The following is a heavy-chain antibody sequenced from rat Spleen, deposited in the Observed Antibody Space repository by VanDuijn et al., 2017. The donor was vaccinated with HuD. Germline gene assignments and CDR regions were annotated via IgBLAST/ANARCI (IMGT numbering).Heavy chain of an antibody. CDR3: ARRHYGYTDYFDY. D-gene: IGHD1-11*01. Sequence: EVQLVESGGGLVQPGRSLKLSCAASGFTFNNYGMAWVRQAPTKGLEWVATFSYDGISTYYRDSVRGRFTISSDNAKSTLYLQMDSLRSEDTATYYCARRHYGYTDYFDYWGQGVMVPVSS. CDR2: FSYDGIST. J-gene: IGHJ2*01. V-gene: IGHV5-29*01. CDR1: GFTFNNYG.